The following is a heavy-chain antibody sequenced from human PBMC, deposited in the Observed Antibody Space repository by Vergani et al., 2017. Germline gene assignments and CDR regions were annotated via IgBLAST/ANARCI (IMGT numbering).Heavy chain of an antibody. D-gene: IGHD6-13*01. J-gene: IGHJ4*02. CDR3: AKDRAAATYYFDS. Sequence: QVQLVESGGGVVQPGRSLRLSCAASGFTFSNYGIHWVRQAPGKGVEWVAGISYDGSNKYYADSVKGRFTISRDNSKNTLYLQMNSLRVEDTAVYYCAKDRAAATYYFDSWGQGTLVTGSS. V-gene: IGHV3-30*18. CDR2: ISYDGSNK. CDR1: GFTFSNYG.